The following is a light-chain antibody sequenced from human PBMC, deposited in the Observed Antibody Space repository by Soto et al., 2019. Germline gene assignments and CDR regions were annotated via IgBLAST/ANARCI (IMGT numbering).Light chain of an antibody. V-gene: IGKV3-15*01. CDR3: QQYYQWTSYT. CDR2: DAS. J-gene: IGKJ2*01. CDR1: QSVVSN. Sequence: ELVLTQSPRTLSASPGDRAIFSCRASQSVVSNIAWYQQKHGQSPRLLVYDASTRATAIPARFSGSGSGTEFTLTINSLQAEDFAVYYCQQYYQWTSYTFGQGTKVDI.